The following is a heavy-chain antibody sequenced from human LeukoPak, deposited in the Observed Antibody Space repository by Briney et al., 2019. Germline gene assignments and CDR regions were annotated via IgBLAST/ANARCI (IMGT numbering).Heavy chain of an antibody. CDR3: ARLAYCSSTSCFWGS. CDR2: ISYDGSKT. D-gene: IGHD2-2*01. V-gene: IGHV3-30*03. CDR1: GFTFSSYW. J-gene: IGHJ5*02. Sequence: PGGSLRLSCAASGFTFSSYWMSWVRQAPGKGLEWVAVISYDGSKTYADPVKGRFTISRDNSKNTLYLQMNSLKTEDTAVYYCARLAYCSSTSCFWGSWGQGTLVTVSS.